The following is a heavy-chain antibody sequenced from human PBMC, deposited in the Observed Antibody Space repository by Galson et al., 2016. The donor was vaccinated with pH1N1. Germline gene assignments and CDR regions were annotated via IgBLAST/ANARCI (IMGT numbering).Heavy chain of an antibody. Sequence: SLRLSCAASGFAFDDYGMSWVRQAPGKGLEWVSLINWNGASTSYADSVKGRFTISRDNAKNSLYLQMHSLRAEDTAFYYCARDGTSSGSFYVFDSWGQGTLVIVSS. J-gene: IGHJ4*02. D-gene: IGHD1-26*01. CDR2: INWNGAST. V-gene: IGHV3-20*04. CDR1: GFAFDDYG. CDR3: ARDGTSSGSFYVFDS.